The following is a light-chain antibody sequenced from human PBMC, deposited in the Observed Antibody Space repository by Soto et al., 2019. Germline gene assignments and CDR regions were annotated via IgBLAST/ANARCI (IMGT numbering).Light chain of an antibody. CDR2: KAS. V-gene: IGKV1-5*03. J-gene: IGKJ4*01. CDR3: QQYDSYPLT. CDR1: ESISYW. Sequence: DLQMTQSPSTLSASVGDRVTITCRASESISYWLAWYQQKPGKAPKLLIYKASTLESGVPSRFSGSGSGTEFTLTINSLQPDDFATYYCQQYDSYPLTFGGGTKVEIK.